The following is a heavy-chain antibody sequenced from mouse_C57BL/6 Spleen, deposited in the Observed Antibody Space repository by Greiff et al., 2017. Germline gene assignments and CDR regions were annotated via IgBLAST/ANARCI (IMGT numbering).Heavy chain of an antibody. V-gene: IGHV2-9-1*01. J-gene: IGHJ1*03. CDR2: IWTGGGT. Sequence: QVQLKQSGPGLVAPSQSLSITRTVSGFSLTSYAISWVRQPPGKGLEWLGVIWTGGGTNYNSALKSRLSISKDNSKSQVFLKMNSLQTDDTARYYCARNGDYDGYWYFDVWGTGTTVTVSS. CDR1: GFSLTSYA. D-gene: IGHD2-4*01. CDR3: ARNGDYDGYWYFDV.